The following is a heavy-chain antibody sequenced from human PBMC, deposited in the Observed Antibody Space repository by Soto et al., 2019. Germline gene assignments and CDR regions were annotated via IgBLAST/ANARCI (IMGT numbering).Heavy chain of an antibody. CDR2: IIPILGIA. CDR3: ASTKAGFYYGSGSYYNPTFDP. J-gene: IGHJ5*02. CDR1: GGTFSSYT. D-gene: IGHD3-10*01. V-gene: IGHV1-69*02. Sequence: QVQLVQSGAEVKKPGSSVKVSCKASGGTFSSYTISWVRQAPGQGLEWMGRIIPILGIANYAQKFQGRVTLTADKSTSTAYMELSSLSSEDTAVYYFASTKAGFYYGSGSYYNPTFDPWGQGTLVTVSS.